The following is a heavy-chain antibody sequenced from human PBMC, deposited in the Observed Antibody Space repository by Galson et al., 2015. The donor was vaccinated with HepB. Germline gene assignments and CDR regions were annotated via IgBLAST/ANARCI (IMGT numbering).Heavy chain of an antibody. CDR2: INPIADTT. J-gene: IGHJ6*01. D-gene: IGHD4/OR15-4a*01. CDR3: ARGRVVPDADYPVGRWMGLDV. CDR1: GGTFSSYG. V-gene: IGHV1-69*13. Sequence: SVKVSCKASGGTFSSYGISWVRQAPGHGLEWMGGINPIADTTNYAQKFQGRVTIIADDSKSTGYLELSSLTSEDTAVYYCARGRVVPDADYPVGRWMGLDVWGQGTTVTVSS.